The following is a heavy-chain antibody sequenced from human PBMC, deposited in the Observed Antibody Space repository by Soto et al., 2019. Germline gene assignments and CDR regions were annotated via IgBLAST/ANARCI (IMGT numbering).Heavy chain of an antibody. Sequence: EVQLVESGGGLVKPGGSVRLSCAASGFTFSSYSKNWVRQAPGKGLEWVSSISSSSSYIYYADSVKGRFTISRDNAKNSLYLQMNSLRAEDTAVYYCAREHIVVVPAAHPYFDYWGQGTLVTVSS. J-gene: IGHJ4*02. CDR1: GFTFSSYS. V-gene: IGHV3-21*01. D-gene: IGHD2-2*01. CDR2: ISSSSSYI. CDR3: AREHIVVVPAAHPYFDY.